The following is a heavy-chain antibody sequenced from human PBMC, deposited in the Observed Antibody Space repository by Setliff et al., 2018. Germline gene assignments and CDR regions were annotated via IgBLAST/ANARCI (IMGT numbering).Heavy chain of an antibody. Sequence: GSLRLSCAASGFTFSSYAITWVRQAPGKGLEWVANINQDGSEKYYADSVKGRFTFSRDNAKNSLYLQMNSLRAEDTAVYYCARGSVDIPFDYWGQGTLVTVSS. CDR2: INQDGSEK. CDR1: GFTFSSYA. J-gene: IGHJ4*02. CDR3: ARGSVDIPFDY. V-gene: IGHV3-7*04. D-gene: IGHD5-12*01.